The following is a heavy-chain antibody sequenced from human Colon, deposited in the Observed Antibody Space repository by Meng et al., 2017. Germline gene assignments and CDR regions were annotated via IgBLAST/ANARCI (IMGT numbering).Heavy chain of an antibody. Sequence: DCGGVVVRCGEAQCLSCSSLWTSFSCYMIMWVRHATQKGVGRVSSITHNENKNNAENSENSRFIITRATANKSLYLQMNLLTVEKTVIYYCVNTNALTHWGQGTVVTVSS. CDR3: VNTNALTH. D-gene: IGHD2-8*01. CDR1: WTSFSCYM. V-gene: IGHV3-7*01. CDR2: ITHNENKN. J-gene: IGHJ4*02.